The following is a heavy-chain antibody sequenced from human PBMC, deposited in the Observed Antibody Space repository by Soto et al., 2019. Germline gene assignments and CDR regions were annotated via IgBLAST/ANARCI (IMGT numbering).Heavy chain of an antibody. D-gene: IGHD4-17*01. Sequence: GASVKVSCKASGYTFTSYGISWVRQAPGQGLEWMGWISAYNGNTNYAQKLQGRVTMTTDTSTSTAYMELRSLRSDDTAVYYCAIEGYGGNSGKSWFDPWGQGTLVTVSS. CDR2: ISAYNGNT. J-gene: IGHJ5*02. CDR1: GYTFTSYG. CDR3: AIEGYGGNSGKSWFDP. V-gene: IGHV1-18*01.